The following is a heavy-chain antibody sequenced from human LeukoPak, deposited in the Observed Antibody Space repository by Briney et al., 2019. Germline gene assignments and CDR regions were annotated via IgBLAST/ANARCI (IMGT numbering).Heavy chain of an antibody. D-gene: IGHD3-3*01. CDR2: IYHSGNT. J-gene: IGHJ5*02. Sequence: SETLSLSCTVSHCSISSGYNWGWLRPPPEKGLEWIGSIYHSGNTFYNPTLKSRVTISGDTSKNQFSLKLNTVTAADTAVYYCARVPHGETIFGVVLYWFDPWGQGTLVTVFS. CDR1: HCSISSGYN. V-gene: IGHV4-38-2*02. CDR3: ARVPHGETIFGVVLYWFDP.